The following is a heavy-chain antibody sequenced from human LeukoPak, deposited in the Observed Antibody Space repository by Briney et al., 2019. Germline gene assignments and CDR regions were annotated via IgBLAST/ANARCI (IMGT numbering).Heavy chain of an antibody. V-gene: IGHV3-53*01. CDR3: ARVWVVLVGATRGDAFDI. D-gene: IGHD1-26*01. CDR1: GFTVSSKY. CDR2: IYSGGST. J-gene: IGHJ3*02. Sequence: SGGSLRLSCAASGFTVSSKYMSWVRQAPGKGLEWVSVIYSGGSTYYADSVKGRFTISRDNSKNTVYLQMNSLRAEDTAVYYCARVWVVLVGATRGDAFDIWGQGTMVTVSS.